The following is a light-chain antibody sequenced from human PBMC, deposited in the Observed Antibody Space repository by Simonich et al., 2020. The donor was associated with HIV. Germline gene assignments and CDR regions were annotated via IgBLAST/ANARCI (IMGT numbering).Light chain of an antibody. CDR3: SSYAGSNTWV. CDR1: SRDFGTYNL. J-gene: IGLJ3*02. CDR2: EVS. Sequence: QSALTQPASVSGSPGQSRPISCTGTSRDFGTYNLVSWYQHHPGKAPKLMIYEVSKRPSGVPDRFSGSKSGNTASLTVSGLQAEDEADYYCSSYAGSNTWVFGGGTKLTVL. V-gene: IGLV2-14*02.